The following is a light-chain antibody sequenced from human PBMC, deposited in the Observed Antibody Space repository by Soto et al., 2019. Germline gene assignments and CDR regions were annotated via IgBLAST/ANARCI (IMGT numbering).Light chain of an antibody. Sequence: EIVLTQSPDTLSLSPGERATLSCRASQSLSSSLLAWYQQKPGQAPRPLIYGASSRATGIPDRFSGTGSGTEFTLTISRLEPEDFATYYCQQANSFPWTFGQGTKVEIK. CDR1: QSLSSSL. J-gene: IGKJ1*01. CDR2: GAS. V-gene: IGKV3-20*01. CDR3: QQANSFPWT.